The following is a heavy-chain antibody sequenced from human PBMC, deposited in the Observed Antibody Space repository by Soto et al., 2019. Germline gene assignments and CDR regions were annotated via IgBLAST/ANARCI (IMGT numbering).Heavy chain of an antibody. V-gene: IGHV5-51*01. CDR3: ARHGLYSGSGSYHNWFDP. J-gene: IGHJ5*02. D-gene: IGHD3-10*01. CDR2: IYPGDSDT. Sequence: RESLKISRKGFGYSFSSYWIGWVGQMPGKSLEWMGIIYPGDSDTRYSPSFQGQVTISADKSISSAYLQWSSLKASDTAMYYCARHGLYSGSGSYHNWFDPWGQGTLVTVSS. CDR1: GYSFSSYW.